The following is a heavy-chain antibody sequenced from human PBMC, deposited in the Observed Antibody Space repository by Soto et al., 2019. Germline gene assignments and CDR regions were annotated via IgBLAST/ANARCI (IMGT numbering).Heavy chain of an antibody. J-gene: IGHJ4*02. CDR1: GGSISSGGYY. V-gene: IGHV4-31*03. CDR3: VRHAQWIIRAY. D-gene: IGHD5-12*01. Sequence: SETLSLTCTVSGGSISSGGYYWSWIRQHPGKGLEWIGYIYYSGSTYYNPSLKSRVTISVDTSKNQFSLKLSSVTAADTAVYYCVRHAQWIIRAYWGQGPLVTAPQ. CDR2: IYYSGST.